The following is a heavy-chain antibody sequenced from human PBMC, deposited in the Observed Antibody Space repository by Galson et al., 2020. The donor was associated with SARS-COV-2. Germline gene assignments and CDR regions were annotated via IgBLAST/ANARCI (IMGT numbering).Heavy chain of an antibody. V-gene: IGHV3-30*04. D-gene: IGHD6-19*01. CDR2: ISYDGSER. CDR1: GFTFFSYA. J-gene: IGHJ3*02. Sequence: GGSLRLSCAASGFTFFSYAINWVRQAPGKGLEWVAVISYDGSERYYGDSVKGRFTISRDNSRNTLYLQVDSLRLEDTAVYYCARSGPSLAGTMGAFDSWGEGTMVTVSS. CDR3: ARSGPSLAGTMGAFDS.